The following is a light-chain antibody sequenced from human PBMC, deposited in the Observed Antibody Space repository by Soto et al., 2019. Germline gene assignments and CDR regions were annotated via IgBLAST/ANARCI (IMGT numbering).Light chain of an antibody. V-gene: IGKV1-27*01. CDR3: QKYNSAPWT. CDR1: QGISNY. J-gene: IGKJ1*01. CDR2: VAS. Sequence: DIQMTQSPSSLSASVGDRVTITCRASQGISNYLAWYQQQPGKVPKLLIYVASTLQSGVPSRFSGSGSGTDFTLTISILQPEDVATYYFQKYNSAPWTFGQGTKVEIK.